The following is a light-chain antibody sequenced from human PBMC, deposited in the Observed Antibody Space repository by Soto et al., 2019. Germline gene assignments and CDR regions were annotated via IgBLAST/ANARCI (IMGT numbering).Light chain of an antibody. CDR2: DAS. J-gene: IGKJ1*01. CDR1: QSISSW. Sequence: DIQMTQSPSTLSASVGDGVTITCRASQSISSWVAWYQQKPGKAPNLLIYDASSLESGVPSRFSGSVSGTEFTLTISSLRPDDFSTYYCQQYYTSSTFGQGTRV. V-gene: IGKV1-5*01. CDR3: QQYYTSST.